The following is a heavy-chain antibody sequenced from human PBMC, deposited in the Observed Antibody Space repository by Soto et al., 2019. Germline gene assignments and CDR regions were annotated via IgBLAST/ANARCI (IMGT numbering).Heavy chain of an antibody. CDR1: GFSLSTSGVG. Sequence: QITLKESGPTLVKPTQTLTLTCTFSGFSLSTSGVGVGWIRQPPGKALEWLALIYWDDDKRYSPSLKSRLTITKDTSKNQVVLTMTNMDPVDTATYYCAHLDYCSHRCRSPNWFDPWGQGTLVTVSS. J-gene: IGHJ5*02. V-gene: IGHV2-5*02. CDR3: AHLDYCSHRCRSPNWFDP. CDR2: IYWDDDK. D-gene: IGHD2-15*01.